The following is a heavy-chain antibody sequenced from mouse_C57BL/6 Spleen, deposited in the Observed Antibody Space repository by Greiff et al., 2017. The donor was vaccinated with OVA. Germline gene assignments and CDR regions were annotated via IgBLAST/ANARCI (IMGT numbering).Heavy chain of an antibody. CDR1: GYTFTSYW. CDR3: ARSGLDYYGSSYYAMDY. V-gene: IGHV1-69*01. CDR2: IDPSDSYT. D-gene: IGHD1-1*01. Sequence: QVQLQQSGAELVMPGASVKLSCKASGYTFTSYWMHWVKQRPGQGLEWIGEIDPSDSYTNYNQKFKGKSTLTVDKSSSTAYMQLSSLTTEDSAVYYCARSGLDYYGSSYYAMDYWGQGTSVTVSS. J-gene: IGHJ4*01.